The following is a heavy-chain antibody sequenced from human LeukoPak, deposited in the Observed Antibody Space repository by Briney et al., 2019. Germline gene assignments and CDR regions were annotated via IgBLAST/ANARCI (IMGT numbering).Heavy chain of an antibody. Sequence: SETLSLTCAVSGASISSGTYHWTWIRQSAGKGLEWIGRIYTAGVTVYNPSLKGRVTISVDRAKNYVSLNLTSATAADTAVYYCARGQGFAELFFDHWGQGTLVTVSS. D-gene: IGHD1-7*01. CDR1: GASISSGTYH. CDR2: IYTAGVT. CDR3: ARGQGFAELFFDH. J-gene: IGHJ4*02. V-gene: IGHV4-61*02.